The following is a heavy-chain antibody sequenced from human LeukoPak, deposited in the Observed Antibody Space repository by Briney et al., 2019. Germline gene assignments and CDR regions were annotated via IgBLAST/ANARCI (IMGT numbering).Heavy chain of an antibody. D-gene: IGHD5-24*01. J-gene: IGHJ4*02. CDR1: GYTXTSYA. CDR2: ITPSGGT. Sequence: ASVKVSCKASGYTXTSYAIHGVRQAPGQGLEWMGWITPSGGTNYPQKFQGRVAITWDTSITTAYMDLSRLTSDDTAVYYCARDRYGDGFAHLDYWGQGALVTVSS. V-gene: IGHV1-2*02. CDR3: ARDRYGDGFAHLDY.